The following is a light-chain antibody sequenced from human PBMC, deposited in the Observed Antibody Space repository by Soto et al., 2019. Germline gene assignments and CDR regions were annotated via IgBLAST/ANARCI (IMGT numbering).Light chain of an antibody. CDR1: QSVSGW. CDR3: QQYNSYSAFT. V-gene: IGKV1-5*01. Sequence: DIQMTQSPSTLSTSVGDRVTITCRASQSVSGWLAWYQQKPGEAPKLLIYDASSLESGVPSRFSGSGSGTEFTLTISSLQPDDFATYYCQQYNSYSAFTFGQGTRLEIK. CDR2: DAS. J-gene: IGKJ5*01.